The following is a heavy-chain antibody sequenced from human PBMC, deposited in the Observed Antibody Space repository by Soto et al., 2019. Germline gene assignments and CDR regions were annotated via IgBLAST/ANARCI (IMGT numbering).Heavy chain of an antibody. CDR2: INAGNGNT. J-gene: IGHJ4*02. Sequence: QVQLVQSGAEVKKPGASVKVSCKASGYTFTSYAMHWVRQAPGQRLEWMGWINAGNGNTKYSQKFQGRVTITRDTSASTADMELSSLRSEDTAVYYCARDRGGVPATAILRYWGQGTLVTVSS. V-gene: IGHV1-3*01. D-gene: IGHD2-2*02. CDR3: ARDRGGVPATAILRY. CDR1: GYTFTSYA.